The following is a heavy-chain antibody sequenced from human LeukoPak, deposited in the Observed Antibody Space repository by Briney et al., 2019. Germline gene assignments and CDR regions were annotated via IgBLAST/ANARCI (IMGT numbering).Heavy chain of an antibody. J-gene: IGHJ6*04. CDR2: ISSSGSTI. CDR1: GFIFSSYS. V-gene: IGHV3-48*04. CDR3: AELGITMIGGV. D-gene: IGHD3-10*02. Sequence: GGSLRLSCEASGFIFSSYSMNWVRQAPGKGLEWVSYISSSGSTIYYADSVKGRFTISRDNAKNSLYLQMNSLRAEDTAVYYCAELGITMIGGVWGKGTTVTISS.